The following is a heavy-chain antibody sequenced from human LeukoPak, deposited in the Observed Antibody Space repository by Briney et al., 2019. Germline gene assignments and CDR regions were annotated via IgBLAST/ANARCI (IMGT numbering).Heavy chain of an antibody. CDR2: ISYDGSSK. V-gene: IGHV3-30-3*01. Sequence: GGPLRLSCAASGFTFSSYAIHWVRKAPGKGLEGVTFISYDGSSKSYADSVKGRFTISRDNSKNTLYLQMNSLRVEDAALYYCAREYYDSGSYSGNFDYWGQGTLVTVSS. J-gene: IGHJ4*02. D-gene: IGHD3-10*01. CDR3: AREYYDSGSYSGNFDY. CDR1: GFTFSSYA.